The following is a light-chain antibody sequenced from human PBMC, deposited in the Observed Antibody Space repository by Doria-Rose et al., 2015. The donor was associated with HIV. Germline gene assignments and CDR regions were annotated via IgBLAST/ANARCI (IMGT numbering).Light chain of an antibody. J-gene: IGLJ1*01. CDR2: GNT. Sequence: QSVLTKPPSVSGAPGQRVAISCTGSSSNIGAGFDVNWYQQFPGTAPKLLIHGNTNRPSGVPDRSSGSKSGNSASLAISGLRAEDEADYYCQSYDSRLSVYVFGTGTKVTVL. CDR3: QSYDSRLSVYV. CDR1: SSNIGAGFD. V-gene: IGLV1-40*01.